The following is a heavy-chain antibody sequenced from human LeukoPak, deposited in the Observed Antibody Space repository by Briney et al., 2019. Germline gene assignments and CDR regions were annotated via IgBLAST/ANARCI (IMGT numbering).Heavy chain of an antibody. Sequence: SETLSLTCTVSGGSISSYYWSWIRQPPGKGLEWIGYIYYSGSTNYNPSLKSRVTISVDTSKNQFSLKLSSVTAADTAVYYCARIEGFGELSSNWFDPWGQGTLVTVSS. D-gene: IGHD3-10*01. V-gene: IGHV4-59*01. CDR1: GGSISSYY. CDR2: IYYSGST. J-gene: IGHJ5*02. CDR3: ARIEGFGELSSNWFDP.